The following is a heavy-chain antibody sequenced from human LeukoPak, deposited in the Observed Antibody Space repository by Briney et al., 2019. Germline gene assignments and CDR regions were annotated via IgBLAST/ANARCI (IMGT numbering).Heavy chain of an antibody. D-gene: IGHD3-22*01. CDR3: ARVAQHRYYFDSSDYRYYFDY. CDR2: ISAYNGCT. Sequence: ASVKVSCKASGYTFTRLDISWVRQAPGQGLEWMGWISAYNGCTNYAQMLQGRVTMTTDTSTTTAYMELRSLRSDDTAVYYCARVAQHRYYFDSSDYRYYFDYWGQGTLVTVSS. J-gene: IGHJ4*02. V-gene: IGHV1-18*01. CDR1: GYTFTRLD.